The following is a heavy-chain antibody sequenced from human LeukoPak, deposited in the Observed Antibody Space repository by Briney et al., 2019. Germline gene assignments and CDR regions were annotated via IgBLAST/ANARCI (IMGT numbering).Heavy chain of an antibody. J-gene: IGHJ4*02. V-gene: IGHV1-69*13. D-gene: IGHD3-22*01. CDR2: IIPIFGTA. CDR3: ARTYYYDSSGLPSFDY. Sequence: SVNVSCKASGGTFSSYAISWVRQAPGQGLEWMGGIIPIFGTANYAQKFQGRVTITADESTSTAYMELSSLRSEDTAVYYCARTYYYDSSGLPSFDYWGQGTLVTVSS. CDR1: GGTFSSYA.